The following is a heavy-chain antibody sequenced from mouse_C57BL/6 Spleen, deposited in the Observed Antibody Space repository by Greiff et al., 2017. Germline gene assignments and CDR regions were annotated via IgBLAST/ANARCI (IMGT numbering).Heavy chain of an antibody. D-gene: IGHD1-1*01. CDR3: ARDAFDGSSHWYFDV. V-gene: IGHV7-1*01. CDR1: GFTFSDFY. Sequence: EVKLMESGGGLVQSGRSLRLSCATSGFTFSDFYMEWVRQAPGKGLEWIAASRNKANDYTTEYSASVKGRFIVSRDTSQSILYLQMNALRAEDTAIYYCARDAFDGSSHWYFDVWGTGTTVTVSS. CDR2: SRNKANDYTT. J-gene: IGHJ1*03.